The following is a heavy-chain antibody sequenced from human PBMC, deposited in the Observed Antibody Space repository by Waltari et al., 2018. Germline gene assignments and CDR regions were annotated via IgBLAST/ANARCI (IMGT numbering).Heavy chain of an antibody. V-gene: IGHV1-18*01. D-gene: IGHD3-10*01. CDR3: ARAMVRGALSY. J-gene: IGHJ4*02. CDR2: ISAYNGNT. Sequence: QVQLVQSVAEVKKHGASVTVSCKASGYTFTSSGINWGRQAPGQGLEWMGWISAYNGNTNYAQKLQGRVTMTTDTSTSTAYMELRSLRSDDTAVYYCARAMVRGALSYWGQGTLVTVSS. CDR1: GYTFTSSG.